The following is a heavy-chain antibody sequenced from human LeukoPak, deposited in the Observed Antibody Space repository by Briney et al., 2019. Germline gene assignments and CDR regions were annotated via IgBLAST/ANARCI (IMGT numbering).Heavy chain of an antibody. D-gene: IGHD5-12*01. J-gene: IGHJ6*03. V-gene: IGHV3-53*01. CDR3: AREDPSGYDGYYYYYMDV. CDR1: GFTVSSNY. Sequence: GGSLRLSCAASGFTVSSNYMSWVRRAPGKGLEWVSVIYSGGSTYYADSVKGRFTISRDNSKNTLYLQMNSLRAEDTAVYYCAREDPSGYDGYYYYYMDVWGKGTTVTVSS. CDR2: IYSGGST.